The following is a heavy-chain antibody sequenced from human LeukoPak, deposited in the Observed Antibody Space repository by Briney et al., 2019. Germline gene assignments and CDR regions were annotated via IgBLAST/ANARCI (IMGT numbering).Heavy chain of an antibody. V-gene: IGHV4-61*08. CDR1: GDPISSGDYY. CDR3: ARLAPVALTGSIYYHSMDL. D-gene: IGHD7-27*01. CDR2: VHYSGST. J-gene: IGHJ6*02. Sequence: SETLSLTCSVSGDPISSGDYYWSWIRQPPGRGLEWIGYVHYSGSTNYSPSLKSRGTISIDTSKNQFSLSLSSVTAADTAIYYCARLAPVALTGSIYYHSMDLWGQGTTVTVSS.